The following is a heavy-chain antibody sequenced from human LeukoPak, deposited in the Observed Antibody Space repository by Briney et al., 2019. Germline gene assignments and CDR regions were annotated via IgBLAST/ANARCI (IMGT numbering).Heavy chain of an antibody. D-gene: IGHD5-12*01. Sequence: PGGSLRLSCAASGFTFSSYGMHWVRQAPGKGLEWVAVISYDGSNKYYADSVKGRFTISRDNSKNTLYLQMNSLRAEDTAVYYCARVQGETLPTNAFDIWGQGTMVTVSS. CDR2: ISYDGSNK. V-gene: IGHV3-30*03. J-gene: IGHJ3*02. CDR3: ARVQGETLPTNAFDI. CDR1: GFTFSSYG.